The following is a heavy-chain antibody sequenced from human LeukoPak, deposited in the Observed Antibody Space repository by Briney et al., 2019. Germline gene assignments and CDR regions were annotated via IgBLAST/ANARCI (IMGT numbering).Heavy chain of an antibody. CDR2: INPDGTTT. J-gene: IGHJ4*01. CDR3: ARVSIGWYSFDY. CDR1: GFTFSTYW. Sequence: GGSLRLSCAASGFTFSTYWMHWVRQAPGKGLVWVSRINPDGTTTSYADSVKGRFTISRDNARDTVYLQMNSLRAEDTAVYYCARVSIGWYSFDYWGQGTLVTVSS. D-gene: IGHD6-19*01. V-gene: IGHV3-74*01.